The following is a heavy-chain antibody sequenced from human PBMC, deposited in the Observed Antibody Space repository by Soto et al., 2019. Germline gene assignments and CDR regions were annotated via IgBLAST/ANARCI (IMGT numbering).Heavy chain of an antibody. CDR2: INHSGST. V-gene: IGHV4-34*01. CDR1: GGSFSGYY. D-gene: IGHD4-4*01. CDR3: ARVYPVTRSYQIDY. Sequence: SETLSLTCAVYGGSFSGYYWSWIRQPPGKGLEWIGEINHSGSTNYNPSLKSRVTISVDTSKNQFSLKLSSVTAADTAVYYCARVYPVTRSYQIDYWGQGTLVTVSS. J-gene: IGHJ4*02.